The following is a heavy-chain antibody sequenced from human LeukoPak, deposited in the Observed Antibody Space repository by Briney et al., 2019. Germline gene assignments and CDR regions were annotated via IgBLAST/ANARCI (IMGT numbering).Heavy chain of an antibody. Sequence: GGSLRLSCAAPGFTFSDYYMSWIRQAPGKGLEWVSYISSSSSYTNYADSVKGRFTISRDNAKNSLYLQMNSLRAEDTAVYYCARGLRYFDWLLEGWGQGTLVTVSS. CDR1: GFTFSDYY. J-gene: IGHJ4*02. D-gene: IGHD3-9*01. CDR3: ARGLRYFDWLLEG. CDR2: ISSSSSYT. V-gene: IGHV3-11*05.